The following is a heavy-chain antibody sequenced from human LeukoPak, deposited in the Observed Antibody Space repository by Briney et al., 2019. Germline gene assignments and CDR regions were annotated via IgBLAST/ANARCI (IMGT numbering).Heavy chain of an antibody. CDR1: GYTFTGYY. V-gene: IGHV1-2*02. CDR2: INPNSGGT. D-gene: IGHD6-19*01. J-gene: IGHJ5*02. CDR3: ARGGRWIAVAGLAHNWFDP. Sequence: ASVKASCKASGYTFTGYYMHWVRQAPGQGLEWMGWINPNSGGTNYAQKFQGRVTMTRDTSISTAYMELSRLRSDDTAVYYCARGGRWIAVAGLAHNWFDPWGQGTLVTVSS.